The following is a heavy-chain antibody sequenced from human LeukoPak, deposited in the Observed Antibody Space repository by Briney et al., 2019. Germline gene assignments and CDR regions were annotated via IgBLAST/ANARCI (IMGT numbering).Heavy chain of an antibody. J-gene: IGHJ3*02. CDR3: ARHNYDDYVFDI. Sequence: SETLSLTCTVSGGSLSSYYFSWIRQSPGKGLEWIAYINNSGSASYNPSLKSRVTMSVDTSKQFSLSLSSVTAADTAVYYCARHNYDDYVFDIWGQGTKVTVSS. D-gene: IGHD4-17*01. CDR2: INNSGSA. V-gene: IGHV4-59*08. CDR1: GGSLSSYY.